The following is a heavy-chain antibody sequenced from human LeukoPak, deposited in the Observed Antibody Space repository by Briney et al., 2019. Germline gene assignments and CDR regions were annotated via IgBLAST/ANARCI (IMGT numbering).Heavy chain of an antibody. J-gene: IGHJ4*02. V-gene: IGHV3-23*01. CDR2: ISGSGGST. CDR1: GFTFSSYA. Sequence: GGSLRLSCAASGFTFSSYAMSWVRQAPGKGLEWVSAISGSGGSTYYADSVKGRFTISRDNSKNTLYLQMNSPRAEDTAVYYCAKDYDFWSGYSDYWGQGTLVTVSS. CDR3: AKDYDFWSGYSDY. D-gene: IGHD3-3*01.